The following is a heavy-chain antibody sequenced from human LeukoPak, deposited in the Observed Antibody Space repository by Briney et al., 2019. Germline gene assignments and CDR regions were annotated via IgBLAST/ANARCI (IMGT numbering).Heavy chain of an antibody. CDR1: GYTFTSYD. CDR3: ARGPRFLEWLRYYYYYMDV. Sequence: ASVKVSCKASGYTFTSYDINWVRQATGQGLEWMGWMNPNSGNTGYAQKFQGRVTMTRNTSISTDYMELSSLRSEDTAVYYCARGPRFLEWLRYYYYYMDVWGKGTTVTVSS. J-gene: IGHJ6*03. CDR2: MNPNSGNT. V-gene: IGHV1-8*01. D-gene: IGHD3-3*01.